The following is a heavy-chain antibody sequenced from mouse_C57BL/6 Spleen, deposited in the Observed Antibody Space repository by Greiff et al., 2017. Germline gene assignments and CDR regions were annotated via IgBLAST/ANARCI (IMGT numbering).Heavy chain of an antibody. CDR1: GYTFTSYW. D-gene: IGHD1-3*01. J-gene: IGHJ1*03. V-gene: IGHV1-69*01. CDR3: ARRANYYWYFDV. CDR2: IDPSDSYT. Sequence: VQLQQPGAELVMPGASVKLSCKASGYTFTSYWMHWVKQRPGQGLEWIGEIDPSDSYTNYNQKFKGQSTLTVDQSSRTAYMQLSSLTSEDSAVYYCARRANYYWYFDVWGTGTTVTVSS.